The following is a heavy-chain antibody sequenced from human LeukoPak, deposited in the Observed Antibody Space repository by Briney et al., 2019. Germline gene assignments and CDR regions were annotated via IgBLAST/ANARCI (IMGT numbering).Heavy chain of an antibody. CDR3: ARDFSGASRIDY. J-gene: IGHJ4*02. V-gene: IGHV3-30*04. CDR1: GFSFKTYA. CDR2: VSNDAYNK. D-gene: IGHD1-26*01. Sequence: GGSLRLSCAASGFSFKTYAMHWVRQAPGKGLEGLAVVSNDAYNKYYADSVKGRFTISRDNSKNTLYLQMNSLRAEDTALYYCARDFSGASRIDYWGQGTLVTVSS.